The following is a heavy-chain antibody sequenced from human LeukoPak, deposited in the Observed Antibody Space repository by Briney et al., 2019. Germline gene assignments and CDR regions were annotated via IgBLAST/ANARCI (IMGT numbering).Heavy chain of an antibody. CDR3: ARGSGYSSSSYFDY. J-gene: IGHJ4*02. Sequence: ASVKVSCKASGYTFTSYYMHWVRQAPGQGLEWMGWISAYNGNTNYAQKLQGRVTMTTDTSTSTAYMELRSLRSDDTAVYYCARGSGYSSSSYFDYWGQGTLVTVSS. CDR1: GYTFTSYY. CDR2: ISAYNGNT. V-gene: IGHV1-18*04. D-gene: IGHD6-6*01.